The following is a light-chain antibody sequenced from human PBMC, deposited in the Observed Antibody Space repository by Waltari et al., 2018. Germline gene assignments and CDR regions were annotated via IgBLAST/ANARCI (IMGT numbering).Light chain of an antibody. V-gene: IGKV1-39*01. Sequence: DIQMTQSPSSLSASIGDTITVTCRASQNIRTYLNWYQQKPAKAPKLLIFGASSLPRGVPSGFSGSASGTEFTLTITNLQPDDFATYFCQQSFSSPWTFGQGTTV. CDR3: QQSFSSPWT. J-gene: IGKJ1*01. CDR1: QNIRTY. CDR2: GAS.